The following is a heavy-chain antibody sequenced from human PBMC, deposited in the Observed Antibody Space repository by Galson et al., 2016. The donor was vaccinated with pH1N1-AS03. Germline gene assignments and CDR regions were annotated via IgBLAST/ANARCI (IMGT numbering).Heavy chain of an antibody. J-gene: IGHJ4*02. CDR2: IKDDGGEK. V-gene: IGHV3-7*03. CDR3: ARDRAYNSFDY. Sequence: SLRLSCAASGFTFSNYWMSWVRQAPGKGLEWVANIKDDGGEKKYVDSVKGLFTISRDNAENSLYLQMNSLRDEDTAVYYCARDRAYNSFDYWGQGILVTVSS. CDR1: GFTFSNYW. D-gene: IGHD5-24*01.